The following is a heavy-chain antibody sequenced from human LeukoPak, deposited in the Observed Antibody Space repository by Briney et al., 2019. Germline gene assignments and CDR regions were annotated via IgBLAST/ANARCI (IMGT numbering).Heavy chain of an antibody. Sequence: GGSLRLSCAASGFTVSSNYMSWVRQAPGKGLDWVSVIFSGRNTYYADSVKGRFTISTDNSKNTLDLQMNSLRAEDTAVYYCARTVPGYCSGGSCLGYWGQGTLVTVSS. V-gene: IGHV3-66*01. CDR3: ARTVPGYCSGGSCLGY. J-gene: IGHJ4*02. CDR2: IFSGRNT. CDR1: GFTVSSNY. D-gene: IGHD2-15*01.